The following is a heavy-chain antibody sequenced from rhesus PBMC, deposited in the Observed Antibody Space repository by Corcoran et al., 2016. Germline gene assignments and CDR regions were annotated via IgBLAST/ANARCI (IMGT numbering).Heavy chain of an antibody. CDR2: IYGSGGGT. CDR3: ARKSNTKDY. V-gene: IGHV4-106*01. D-gene: IGHD4-23*01. CDR1: GGSISDDYY. J-gene: IGHJ4*01. Sequence: QVQLQESGPGLVKPSETLSLTCAVSGGSISDDYYWSWIRQPPGKGLEWIGYIYGSGGGTNYNPSLKNRVTISIDTSKNQFSLKLSSVTAADTAVYYCARKSNTKDYWGQGVLVTVSS.